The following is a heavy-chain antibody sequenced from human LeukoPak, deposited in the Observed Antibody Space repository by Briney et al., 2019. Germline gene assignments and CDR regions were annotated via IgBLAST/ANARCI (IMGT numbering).Heavy chain of an antibody. CDR3: ARHRGCTSGTCKNWFDP. CDR2: IHYSGSV. Sequence: SETLSLTCTVSGGSISDSYWSWIRQPPGKGLEWIAYIHYSGSVNYNPSLKSRVTISLDTSKNQFSLKLNSVTAADTAVYYCARHRGCTSGTCKNWFDPWGQGTLVTVSS. CDR1: GGSISDSY. V-gene: IGHV4-59*01. D-gene: IGHD2-8*01. J-gene: IGHJ5*02.